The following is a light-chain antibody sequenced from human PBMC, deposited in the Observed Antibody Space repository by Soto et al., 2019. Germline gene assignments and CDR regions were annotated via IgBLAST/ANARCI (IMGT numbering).Light chain of an antibody. Sequence: EMVMTQSPATLSVSPGEIATLSFRASQSVSTKLAWYQQKPGQAPRLLIYGASKRAIGLPARFSGSGSGTEFTLTITSLQSEDFAVYYCQQYNNWPQTFGQGTKVDIK. CDR3: QQYNNWPQT. CDR1: QSVSTK. J-gene: IGKJ1*01. V-gene: IGKV3-15*01. CDR2: GAS.